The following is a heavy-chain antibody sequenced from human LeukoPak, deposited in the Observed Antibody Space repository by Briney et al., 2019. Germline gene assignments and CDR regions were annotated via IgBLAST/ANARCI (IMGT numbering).Heavy chain of an antibody. CDR1: GGSISSYY. Sequence: SETLSLTCTVSGGSISSYYWSWIRQPAGKGLEWIGRIYSTGTTDYNPSLKSRVTMSLDTSKNQVSLRLSSVTAADTAVYYCARAHTSSCSGGSCPFFLDYWGQGTQVTVSS. CDR3: ARAHTSSCSGGSCPFFLDY. D-gene: IGHD2-15*01. V-gene: IGHV4-4*07. J-gene: IGHJ4*02. CDR2: IYSTGTT.